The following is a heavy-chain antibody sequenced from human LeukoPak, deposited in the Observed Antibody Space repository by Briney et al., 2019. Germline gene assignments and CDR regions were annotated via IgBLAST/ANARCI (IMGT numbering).Heavy chain of an antibody. Sequence: GSLRLSCAASGFTFSNYGMNWVRQAPGRALEWVSAISGSGATTHYVESVKGRFTISRDNSKNTLYLQMNSLRVEDTAVYYCAKKLVAVAGADYFDYWGQGTLVTVSS. J-gene: IGHJ4*02. CDR2: ISGSGATT. CDR1: GFTFSNYG. CDR3: AKKLVAVAGADYFDY. V-gene: IGHV3-23*01. D-gene: IGHD6-19*01.